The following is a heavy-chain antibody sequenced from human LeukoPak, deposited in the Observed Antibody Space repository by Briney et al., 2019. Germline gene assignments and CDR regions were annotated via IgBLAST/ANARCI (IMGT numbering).Heavy chain of an antibody. CDR2: FYNSGRS. CDR1: DDSISDYY. D-gene: IGHD4-17*01. Sequence: SETLSLTCTVSDDSISDYYRGWIRQPPGKGLEWIGYFYNSGRSTYNPSLKSRVTISVDTSKNQFSLKLSSVTAADTAVYYCAVGTVTTWAFLYWGQGTLVTVSS. V-gene: IGHV4-59*08. J-gene: IGHJ4*02. CDR3: AVGTVTTWAFLY.